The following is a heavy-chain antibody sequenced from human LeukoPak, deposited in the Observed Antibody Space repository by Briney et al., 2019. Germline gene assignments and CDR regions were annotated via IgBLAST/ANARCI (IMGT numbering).Heavy chain of an antibody. CDR3: ARVALFSVGELLD. Sequence: SETLSLTCTVSGGSISTHYWSWIRQPPGKGLEWIGYVFDSERTKDNPSLKSRATLSADTSKNQFSLRLTSVTAADTAVYYCARVALFSVGELLDWGQGTLVTVSS. J-gene: IGHJ4*02. D-gene: IGHD1-26*01. V-gene: IGHV4-59*08. CDR1: GGSISTHY. CDR2: VFDSERT.